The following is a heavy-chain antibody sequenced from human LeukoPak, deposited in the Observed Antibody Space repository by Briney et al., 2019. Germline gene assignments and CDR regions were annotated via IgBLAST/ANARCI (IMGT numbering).Heavy chain of an antibody. CDR1: GFTFSNAW. Sequence: GGSLRLSCAASGFTFSNAWMSWVRQAPGKGLEWVGCIKSKTDGGTTDYAAPVKGGLTISRDDSKNTLYLQMNSLKTEDTAVYYCTATGPFDYWGQGTQVTVSS. J-gene: IGHJ4*02. CDR3: TATGPFDY. CDR2: IKSKTDGGTT. V-gene: IGHV3-15*01.